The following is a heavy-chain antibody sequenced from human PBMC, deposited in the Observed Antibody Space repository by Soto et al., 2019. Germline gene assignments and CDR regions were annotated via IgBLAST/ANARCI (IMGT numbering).Heavy chain of an antibody. CDR2: MSHDGTNK. J-gene: IGHJ4*02. CDR3: EKDGSSSGFDY. V-gene: IGHV3-30*18. CDR1: GFTFSSYG. Sequence: QVQLVESGGGVVQSGRSLRLSCVASGFTFSSYGMHWVRQAPGKGLEWVALMSHDGTNKYHADSVKGRFTISRDNSKNTLYLEMNSLRPEDTAVYYCEKDGSSSGFDYWGRGTLVSVSS. D-gene: IGHD6-6*01.